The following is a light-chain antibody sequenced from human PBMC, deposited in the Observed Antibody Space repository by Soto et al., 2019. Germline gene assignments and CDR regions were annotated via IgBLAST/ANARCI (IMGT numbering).Light chain of an antibody. V-gene: IGKV3-20*01. J-gene: IGKJ1*01. Sequence: IVLTQSPGTLSLSPGERATLSCRASQSVSSSYLAWYQQKPGQAPRLLIYGASSRATGIPDRFSGSGSGTDFTLTISSLQPDDFATYYCQQYDSYLGTFGQGTKVDIK. CDR3: QQYDSYLGT. CDR2: GAS. CDR1: QSVSSSY.